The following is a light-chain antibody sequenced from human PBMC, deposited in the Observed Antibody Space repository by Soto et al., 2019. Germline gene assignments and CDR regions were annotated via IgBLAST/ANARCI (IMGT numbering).Light chain of an antibody. J-gene: IGKJ5*01. CDR2: DAS. Sequence: EIVLTQSPATLSLSPGERATLSCRASQSVTSYLVWYQQTPGQAPRLLIYDASNRATGIPARFTGSGSGTDFTLTISSLEPEDFAVYYCQHRYNWPFTFGQGTRLEIK. CDR3: QHRYNWPFT. V-gene: IGKV3-11*01. CDR1: QSVTSY.